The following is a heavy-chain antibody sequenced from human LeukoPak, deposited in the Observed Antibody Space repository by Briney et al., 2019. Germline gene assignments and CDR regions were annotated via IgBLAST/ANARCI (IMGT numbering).Heavy chain of an antibody. CDR1: GGTFTTYA. Sequence: SVKFSCKASGGTFTTYAISWARQAPGQGLEWMGGIIAIFGAANYAQKFQGRVTITTDESTSTAYMELSSLRSEDTAVYYCARDRVATIKFYYYGMDVWGQGTTVTVSS. D-gene: IGHD5-12*01. V-gene: IGHV1-69*05. J-gene: IGHJ6*02. CDR2: IIAIFGAA. CDR3: ARDRVATIKFYYYGMDV.